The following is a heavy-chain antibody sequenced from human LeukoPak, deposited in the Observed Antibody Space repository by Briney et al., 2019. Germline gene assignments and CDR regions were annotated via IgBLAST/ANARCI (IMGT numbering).Heavy chain of an antibody. CDR2: INHSGST. D-gene: IGHD4-23*01. CDR3: ARSGGDW. Sequence: SETLSLTCAVYGGPFSGYYWSWIRQPPGKGLEWIGEINHSGSTNYNPSLKSRVTISVDTSKNQFSLKLSSVTAADTAVYYCARSGGDWWGQGTLVTVSS. J-gene: IGHJ4*02. CDR1: GGPFSGYY. V-gene: IGHV4-34*01.